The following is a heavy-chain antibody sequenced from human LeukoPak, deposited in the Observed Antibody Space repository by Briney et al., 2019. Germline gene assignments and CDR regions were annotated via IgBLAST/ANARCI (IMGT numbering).Heavy chain of an antibody. V-gene: IGHV3-21*01. CDR2: ISSSSSYI. Sequence: GVSLRLSCAASGFTFSSYSMNWVRQAPGKGLEWVSSISSSSSYIYYADSVKGRFTISRNNAKNSLYLKMNSLRAEDTAVYYCARDSGGGIVVVPAAGGDYWGQGTLVTVSS. CDR3: ARDSGGGIVVVPAAGGDY. CDR1: GFTFSSYS. J-gene: IGHJ4*02. D-gene: IGHD2-2*01.